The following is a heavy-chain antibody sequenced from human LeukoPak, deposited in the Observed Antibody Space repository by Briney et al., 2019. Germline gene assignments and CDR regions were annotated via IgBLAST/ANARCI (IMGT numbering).Heavy chain of an antibody. CDR2: IWYDGSNK. J-gene: IGHJ4*02. Sequence: RSGGSLRLSCAASGFTFSSYGMHWVRQAPGKGLEWVAVIWYDGSNKYYADSVKGRFTISRDNSKNTLYLQMNSLRAEDTAVYYCARDHSSGWYSDYFDYWGQGTLVTVSS. V-gene: IGHV3-33*01. CDR3: ARDHSSGWYSDYFDY. D-gene: IGHD6-19*01. CDR1: GFTFSSYG.